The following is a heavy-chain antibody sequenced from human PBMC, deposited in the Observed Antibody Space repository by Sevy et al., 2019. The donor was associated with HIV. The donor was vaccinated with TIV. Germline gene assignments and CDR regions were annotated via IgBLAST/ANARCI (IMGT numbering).Heavy chain of an antibody. J-gene: IGHJ4*02. D-gene: IGHD1-26*01. Sequence: GGSLRLSCAASGLTFSSYWMSWVRQAPGKGLEWVANIKQDGSEKYYVDSVKGRFTISRDNAKNSLYLQMNSLRAEDTAVYYCARDPVVGAIDGMGYWGQGTLVTVSS. CDR2: IKQDGSEK. CDR1: GLTFSSYW. CDR3: ARDPVVGAIDGMGY. V-gene: IGHV3-7*03.